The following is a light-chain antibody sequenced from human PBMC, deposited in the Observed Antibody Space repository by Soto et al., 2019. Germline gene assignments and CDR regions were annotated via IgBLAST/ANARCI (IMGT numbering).Light chain of an antibody. Sequence: DIQMTQSPSSLSASVGDRVTITCRASQCMSNDLAWYQQKPGTVPKLLIYAASTLQSGVPSRFSGSGSGTDFTLTISSLQPEDVATYYCQKYNSAPWTLGQGTKVEIK. V-gene: IGKV1-27*01. CDR2: AAS. J-gene: IGKJ1*01. CDR3: QKYNSAPWT. CDR1: QCMSND.